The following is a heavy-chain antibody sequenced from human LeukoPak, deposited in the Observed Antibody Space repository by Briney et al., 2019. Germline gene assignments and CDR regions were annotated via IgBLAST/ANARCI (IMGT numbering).Heavy chain of an antibody. CDR3: ARDIIRGWLGELTDY. D-gene: IGHD3-10*01. CDR1: GYTFTSYG. CDR2: ISAYNGNT. V-gene: IGHV1-18*04. Sequence: ASVKVSCKASGYTFTSYGISWVRQAPGQGLEWMGWISAYNGNTNYAQKLQGRVTMTTDTSTSTAYMELRSLRSDDTAVYYCARDIIRGWLGELTDYWGQGTLVTVSS. J-gene: IGHJ4*01.